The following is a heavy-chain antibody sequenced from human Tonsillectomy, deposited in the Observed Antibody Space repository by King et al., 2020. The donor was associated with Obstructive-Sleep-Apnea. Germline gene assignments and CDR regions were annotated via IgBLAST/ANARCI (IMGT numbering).Heavy chain of an antibody. CDR2: IRYDGSNK. CDR1: GFTFSSYG. V-gene: IGHV3-30*02. Sequence: QVQLVESGGGVVQPGGSLRLSCAASGFTFSSYGMHWVRQAPGKGLEWVAFIRYDGSNKYYADSVKGRFTISRDNSKNTLYLQMNSLSAEDTAVYYCAKDASIAAAGRGWFFGFDYWGQGTLVTVSS. CDR3: AKDASIAAAGRGWFFGFDY. D-gene: IGHD6-13*01. J-gene: IGHJ4*02.